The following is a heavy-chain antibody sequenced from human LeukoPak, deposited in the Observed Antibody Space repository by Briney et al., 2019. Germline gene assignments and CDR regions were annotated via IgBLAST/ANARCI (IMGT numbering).Heavy chain of an antibody. CDR2: MSHDGSHK. Sequence: GGSLRLSCAASGFTFSTYAMHWVRQAPGKGLEWVAVMSHDGSHKYYTDSVKGRFTISRDNSKNTLYLQLNSLRAEDAAVYYCVKDWGPVAATLSWGQGALVTVSS. J-gene: IGHJ5*02. V-gene: IGHV3-30*18. D-gene: IGHD2-15*01. CDR3: VKDWGPVAATLS. CDR1: GFTFSTYA.